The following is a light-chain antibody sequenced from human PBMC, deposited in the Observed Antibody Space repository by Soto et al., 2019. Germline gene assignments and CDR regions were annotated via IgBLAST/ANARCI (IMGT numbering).Light chain of an antibody. CDR1: RAISSW. V-gene: IGKV1D-12*01. Sequence: DIQMTQSPSSLSASVGDRVTITCRASRAISSWLAWYQQKPGKAPNLLIYAASSLQSGVPSRFSGSGFGTDFTLTINGLQPEDFAIYYCQQANSFPFTFGGGTKVEIK. CDR3: QQANSFPFT. J-gene: IGKJ4*01. CDR2: AAS.